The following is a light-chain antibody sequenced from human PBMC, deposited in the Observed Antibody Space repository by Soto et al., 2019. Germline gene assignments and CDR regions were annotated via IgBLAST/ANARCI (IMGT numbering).Light chain of an antibody. CDR2: AAS. V-gene: IGKV1-39*01. CDR1: QSISSY. J-gene: IGKJ3*01. CDR3: QQYDSYSEGFT. Sequence: DIQMTQSPSSLSASVGDRVTITCRASQSISSYLNWYQQKPGKAPKLLIYAASSLQSGVPSRFSGNGSGTEFTLTISSLQSDDFATYYCQQYDSYSEGFTFGPGTKVDI.